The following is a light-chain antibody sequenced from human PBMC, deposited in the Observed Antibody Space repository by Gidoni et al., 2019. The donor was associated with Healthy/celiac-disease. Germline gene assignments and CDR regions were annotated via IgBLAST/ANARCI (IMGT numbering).Light chain of an antibody. Sequence: DIQMTQSPSTLSASVGDRVTITCRASQSISSWLAWYQQNPGKAPKLLIYKASSLESGVPSRFSGSGSGTEFTLTISSLQPDDFATYYCQQYNSAWTFXQXTKVEIK. CDR1: QSISSW. CDR2: KAS. CDR3: QQYNSAWT. J-gene: IGKJ1*01. V-gene: IGKV1-5*03.